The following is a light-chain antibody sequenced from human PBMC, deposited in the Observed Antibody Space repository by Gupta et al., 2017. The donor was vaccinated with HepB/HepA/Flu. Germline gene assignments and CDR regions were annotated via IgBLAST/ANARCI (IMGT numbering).Light chain of an antibody. CDR2: SNN. CDR3: AAWDDSLNAVV. Sequence: QSVLTPPPSASGTPCPRVSISCSGSSSNIGSYTVNWYQQLPGTAPKLLIYSNNRRPSGVPDRFSGSKSGTSAYRAISGLQSEDEADDYCAAWDDSLNAVVFGGGTKLTVL. V-gene: IGLV1-44*01. J-gene: IGLJ2*01. CDR1: SSNIGSYT.